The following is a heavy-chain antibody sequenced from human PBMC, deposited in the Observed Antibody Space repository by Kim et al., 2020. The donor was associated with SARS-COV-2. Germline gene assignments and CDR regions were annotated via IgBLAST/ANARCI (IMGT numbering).Heavy chain of an antibody. CDR3: VKDAIYTFDL. Sequence: IDYADSVKGRCTISRDNSKNTLYLQMSSLRPEDTAMYYCVKDAIYTFDLWGQGTLVTVSS. J-gene: IGHJ4*02. D-gene: IGHD2-2*02. CDR2: I. V-gene: IGHV3-64D*09.